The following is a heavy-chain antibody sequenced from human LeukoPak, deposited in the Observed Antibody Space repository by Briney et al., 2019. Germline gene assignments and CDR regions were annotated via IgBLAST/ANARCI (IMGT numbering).Heavy chain of an antibody. J-gene: IGHJ3*02. V-gene: IGHV1-24*01. Sequence: ASVKVSCKVSGNTLTESSIHWVRQAAGKDLEWVGGFDPEVGGTVYAQKFQGRVTMTEDTSTDTAYMDLSSLRSEDTAVYYCATAYDTSGYGPFDMWGQGTMVTVST. D-gene: IGHD3-22*01. CDR1: GNTLTESS. CDR3: ATAYDTSGYGPFDM. CDR2: FDPEVGGT.